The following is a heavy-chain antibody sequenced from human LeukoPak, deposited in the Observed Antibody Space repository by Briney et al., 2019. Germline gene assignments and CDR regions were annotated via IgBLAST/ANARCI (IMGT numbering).Heavy chain of an antibody. Sequence: GSLRLSCAASGFTFDDYAMHWVRQTPGKRLEWVSLISGDGGSPEYTDSVKGRFTISRDNSNNSLYLQMNSLRTEDTALYFCARDRRCTNSNCYGPFDCWGHGALVTVSS. D-gene: IGHD2-8*01. V-gene: IGHV3-43*02. CDR1: GFTFDDYA. CDR3: ARDRRCTNSNCYGPFDC. CDR2: ISGDGGSP. J-gene: IGHJ4*03.